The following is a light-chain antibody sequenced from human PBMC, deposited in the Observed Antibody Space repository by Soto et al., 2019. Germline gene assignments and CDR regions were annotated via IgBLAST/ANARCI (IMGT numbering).Light chain of an antibody. CDR3: QQDKSYSRM. J-gene: IGKJ1*01. V-gene: IGKV1-5*01. CDR2: DAS. CDR1: QSISSW. Sequence: EIHMTQSTSTLSASVGDRVTITCRASQSISSWLAWYQQKPGRAPKHLIYDASISESGVPSRFTGRGSGREFTLTISSLQPEDSATYYCQQDKSYSRMFGQGTKVDIK.